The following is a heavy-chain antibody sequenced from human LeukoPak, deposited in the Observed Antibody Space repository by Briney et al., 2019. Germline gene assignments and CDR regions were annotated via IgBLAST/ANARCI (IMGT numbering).Heavy chain of an antibody. Sequence: GGSLRLSCAASGFTFSSYAMHWVRQAPGKGLEWVAVMSYDGSNKYYADSVKGRFTISRDNSKNTLYLQMNSLRAEDTAVYYCARRMAVYSGYGSGGYYYYYYMDVWGKGTTVTVSS. CDR1: GFTFSSYA. V-gene: IGHV3-30*04. D-gene: IGHD5-12*01. CDR2: MSYDGSNK. J-gene: IGHJ6*03. CDR3: ARRMAVYSGYGSGGYYYYYYMDV.